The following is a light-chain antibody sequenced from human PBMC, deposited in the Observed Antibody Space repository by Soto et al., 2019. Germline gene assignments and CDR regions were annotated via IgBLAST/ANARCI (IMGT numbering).Light chain of an antibody. J-gene: IGKJ1*01. CDR2: VAS. V-gene: IGKV3-20*01. CDR3: QQSCSSPGP. Sequence: EIVLTQSPGTLSLSPGERATLSCRASQSVSSSYLAWYQQKPGQAPRLLIYVASSRATGIPHRFSGSGSGTDFTLTISRLEPEDCAVKYCQQSCSSPGPFGQGTKGEIK. CDR1: QSVSSSY.